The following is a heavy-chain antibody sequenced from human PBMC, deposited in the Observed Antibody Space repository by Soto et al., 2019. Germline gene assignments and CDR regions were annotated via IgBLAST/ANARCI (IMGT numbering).Heavy chain of an antibody. Sequence: EVQLLESGGGLVQPGGSLRLSCAASGFTFSSYAMSWVRQAPGKGLEWVSAISGSGGSTYYADSVKGRFTISRDNSKNTLYLQMNSLRAEDTAVYYCAKAGGPGAYCSGGSCYSYYYGMDVWGQGTTVTVSS. V-gene: IGHV3-23*01. J-gene: IGHJ6*02. D-gene: IGHD2-15*01. CDR2: ISGSGGST. CDR1: GFTFSSYA. CDR3: AKAGGPGAYCSGGSCYSYYYGMDV.